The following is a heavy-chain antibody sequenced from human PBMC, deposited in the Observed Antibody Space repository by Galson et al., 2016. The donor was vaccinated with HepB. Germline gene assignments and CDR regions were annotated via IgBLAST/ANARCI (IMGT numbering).Heavy chain of an antibody. CDR3: ARVVYVPNGFDV. CDR1: GGSIASGGYY. D-gene: IGHD2/OR15-2a*01. V-gene: IGHV4-61*02. J-gene: IGHJ3*01. CDR2: IYSTGDT. Sequence: TLSLTCTVSGGSIASGGYYWSWIRQPAGKGLEWIGRIYSTGDTHYRPALKSRVTISLDTSKNQFSLSLTSVTAADSAKYYCARVVYVPNGFDVWGRGTIVAVSS.